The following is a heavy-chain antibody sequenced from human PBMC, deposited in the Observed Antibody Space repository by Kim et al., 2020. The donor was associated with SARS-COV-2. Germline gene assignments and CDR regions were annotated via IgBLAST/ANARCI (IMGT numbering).Heavy chain of an antibody. CDR2: IYYSGST. CDR3: ARRYYDAFDI. V-gene: IGHV4-59*08. Sequence: SETLSLTCTVSGGSISSYYWSWIRQPPGKGLEWIGSIYYSGSTNYNPSLKSRLTISVYTSKNQFSLKLSSVTAADTAVYYCARRYYDAFDIWGQGTMVTVSS. J-gene: IGHJ3*02. CDR1: GGSISSYY. D-gene: IGHD1-26*01.